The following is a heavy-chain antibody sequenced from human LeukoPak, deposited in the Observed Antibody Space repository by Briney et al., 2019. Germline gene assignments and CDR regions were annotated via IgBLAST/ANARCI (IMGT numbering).Heavy chain of an antibody. J-gene: IGHJ6*04. Sequence: SETLSLTCAVSGYSISSGYYWGWIRQPPGKGLEWIGSIYHSGSTYYNPSLKSRVTISVDTSKNQFSLKLSSVTAADTAVYYCASGYCSSTSCSAGMDVLGKGTTVTVSS. CDR2: IYHSGST. D-gene: IGHD2-2*01. CDR1: GYSISSGYY. V-gene: IGHV4-38-2*01. CDR3: ASGYCSSTSCSAGMDV.